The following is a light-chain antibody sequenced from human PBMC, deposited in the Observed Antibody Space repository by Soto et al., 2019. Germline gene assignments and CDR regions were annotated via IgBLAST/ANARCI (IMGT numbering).Light chain of an antibody. J-gene: IGKJ1*01. V-gene: IGKV1-6*01. CDR1: QGIRNE. CDR2: AAS. CDR3: QQYNNWPRT. Sequence: AIQMTQSPSSLSASVGDRVTITCRATQGIRNELGWYQQKPGKAPKLLIYAASSLQSGVPSRFSGGGSGTDFTLTISSLQSEDFAVYYCQQYNNWPRTFGQGTKVDIK.